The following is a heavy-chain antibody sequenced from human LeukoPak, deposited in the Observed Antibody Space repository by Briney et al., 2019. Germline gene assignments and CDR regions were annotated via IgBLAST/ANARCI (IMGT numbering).Heavy chain of an antibody. CDR3: ARDLRCSSTSCYNYYYYMDV. CDR1: GGTFSSYT. J-gene: IGHJ6*03. CDR2: IIPILGIA. D-gene: IGHD2-2*02. V-gene: IGHV1-69*04. Sequence: ASVKVSCKASGGTFSSYTISWVRQAPGQGLEWMGRIIPILGIANYAQKFQGRVTITPDKSTSTAYMELSSLRSEDTAVYYCARDLRCSSTSCYNYYYYMDVWGKGTTVTVSS.